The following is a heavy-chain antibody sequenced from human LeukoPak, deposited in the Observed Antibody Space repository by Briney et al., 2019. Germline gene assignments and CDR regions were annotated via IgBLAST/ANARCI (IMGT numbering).Heavy chain of an antibody. CDR1: GGSISSSNYY. Sequence: SETLSLTCTVSGGSISSSNYYWGWIRQPPGKGLEWIGSIYYGGSTNYNPSLKSRGTVSLDMSKNQFSLKLTSVTAADTAVYYCARHGGYGSYYYYYGMDVWGQGTTVTVSS. V-gene: IGHV4-39*01. J-gene: IGHJ6*02. D-gene: IGHD5-12*01. CDR3: ARHGGYGSYYYYYGMDV. CDR2: IYYGGST.